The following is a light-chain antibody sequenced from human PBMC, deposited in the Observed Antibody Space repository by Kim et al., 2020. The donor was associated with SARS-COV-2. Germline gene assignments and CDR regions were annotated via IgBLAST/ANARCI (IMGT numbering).Light chain of an antibody. CDR1: NIGSKS. Sequence: SSELTQPPSVSVAPGKTARITCGGNNIGSKSVHWYQQKPGQAPVLVIYYDSDRHSGIPERFSGSNSGNPATLTISRVEAGDEADYYCQVWDSSSDHRVFGGGTKLTVL. CDR2: YDS. J-gene: IGLJ3*02. CDR3: QVWDSSSDHRV. V-gene: IGLV3-21*04.